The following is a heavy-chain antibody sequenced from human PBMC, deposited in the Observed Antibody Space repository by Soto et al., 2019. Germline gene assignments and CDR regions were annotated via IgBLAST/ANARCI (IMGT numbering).Heavy chain of an antibody. D-gene: IGHD1-7*01. Sequence: QVQLVQSGAEVKKPWSSVKLSCKAAGGTSSSYSVTWVRQAPGQGLEWMGRIIPIIGITDYAQKFQDRVTITADNSTSTTYMELSGLRSEDTAVYYCARGTPSADYFDYWGQGTLVTVSS. CDR2: IIPIIGIT. V-gene: IGHV1-69*02. CDR1: GGTSSSYS. J-gene: IGHJ4*02. CDR3: ARGTPSADYFDY.